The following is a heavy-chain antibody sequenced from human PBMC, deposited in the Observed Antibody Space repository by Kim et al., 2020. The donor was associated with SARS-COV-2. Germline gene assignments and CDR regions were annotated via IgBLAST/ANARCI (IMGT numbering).Heavy chain of an antibody. D-gene: IGHD6-19*01. CDR3: ARGGVRQWLVRGDYYCMDV. CDR2: IIPIFGTA. J-gene: IGHJ6*02. V-gene: IGHV1-69*13. CDR1: GGTFSSYA. Sequence: SVKVSCKASGGTFSSYAISWVRQAPGQGLEWMGGIIPIFGTANYAQKFQGRVTITADESTSTAYMELSSLRSEDTAVYYCARGGVRQWLVRGDYYCMDVWGQGTTVTVSS.